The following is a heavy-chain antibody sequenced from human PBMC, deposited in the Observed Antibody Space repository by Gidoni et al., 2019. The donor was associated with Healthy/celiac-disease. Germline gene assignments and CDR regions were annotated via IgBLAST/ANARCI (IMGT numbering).Heavy chain of an antibody. V-gene: IGHV1-8*01. J-gene: IGHJ5*02. D-gene: IGHD3-22*01. Sequence: QVQLVQSGAEVKKPGASVKVSCKASGYTFTSYDINWVRQATGQGLEWMGWMNPNSGNTGYAQKFQGRVTMTRNTSISTAYMELSSLRSEDTAVYYCARGDYYDSSGYYNWFDPWGQGTLVTVSS. CDR3: ARGDYYDSSGYYNWFDP. CDR2: MNPNSGNT. CDR1: GYTFTSYD.